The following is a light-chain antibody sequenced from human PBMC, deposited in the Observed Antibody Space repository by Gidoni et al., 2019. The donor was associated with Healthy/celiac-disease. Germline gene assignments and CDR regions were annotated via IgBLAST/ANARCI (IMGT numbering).Light chain of an antibody. CDR3: QQYNTWT. CDR1: KSISSW. CDR2: KAS. Sequence: DIQMTQSPSTLSASVGDRVTITCRASKSISSWLAWYQQNPGKAPKLPIYKASSLESGVPSRFSGSGSGTEFTLTIRDLQPDDFATYYCQQYNTWTFGQGTKVEIK. J-gene: IGKJ1*01. V-gene: IGKV1-5*03.